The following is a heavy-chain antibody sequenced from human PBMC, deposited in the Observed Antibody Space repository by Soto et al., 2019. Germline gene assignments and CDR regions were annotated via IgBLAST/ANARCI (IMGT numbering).Heavy chain of an antibody. J-gene: IGHJ3*02. CDR2: IWYDGSNK. CDR3: ARDRLGSVSFDI. D-gene: IGHD3-16*01. CDR1: GFTFSSYG. V-gene: IGHV3-33*01. Sequence: QVQLVESGGGVVQPGRSLRLSCAASGFTFSSYGMHWVRQAPGKGLEWVAVIWYDGSNKYYADSVKGRFTISRDNSKTTLYLQMNSLRAEDTAVYYCARDRLGSVSFDIWGQGTMVTVSS.